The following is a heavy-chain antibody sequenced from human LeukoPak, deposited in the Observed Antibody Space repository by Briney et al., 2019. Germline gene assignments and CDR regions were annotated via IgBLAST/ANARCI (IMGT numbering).Heavy chain of an antibody. D-gene: IGHD4-23*01. Sequence: SETLSPTCTVSGDSISSYFWSWIRQPPGKGLEWIGYIYYSGSTNYNPSLRSRVTISVGTSKNQFSLKLSSVTAADTAVYYCARAKGSTTTVITDWYFDLWGRGTLVTVSS. J-gene: IGHJ2*01. CDR3: ARAKGSTTTVITDWYFDL. CDR1: GDSISSYF. CDR2: IYYSGST. V-gene: IGHV4-59*01.